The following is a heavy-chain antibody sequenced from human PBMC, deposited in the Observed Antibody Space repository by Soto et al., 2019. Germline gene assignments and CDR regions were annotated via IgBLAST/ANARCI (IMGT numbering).Heavy chain of an antibody. Sequence: SVKVSCKAFGGTFSSYAISWVRQAPGQGLEWMGGIIPIFGTANYAQKFQGRVTITADESTSTAYMELSSLRSEDTAVYYCAEAATYDYDILTGYYIYAFDIWGQGTMVTVSS. J-gene: IGHJ3*02. V-gene: IGHV1-69*13. CDR2: IIPIFGTA. D-gene: IGHD3-9*01. CDR3: AEAATYDYDILTGYYIYAFDI. CDR1: GGTFSSYA.